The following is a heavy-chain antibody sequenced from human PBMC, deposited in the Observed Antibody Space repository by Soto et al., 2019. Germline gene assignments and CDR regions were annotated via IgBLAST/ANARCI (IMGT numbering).Heavy chain of an antibody. CDR3: AKYQSGYDILTGYYPNFDY. J-gene: IGHJ4*02. CDR2: ISGSGGST. V-gene: IGHV3-23*01. CDR1: GFTFSSYA. Sequence: LRLSCAASGFTFSSYAMSWVRQAPGKGLEWVSAISGSGGSTYYADSVKGRFTISRDNSKNTLYLQMNSLRAEDTAVYYCAKYQSGYDILTGYYPNFDYWGQGTLVTVSS. D-gene: IGHD3-9*01.